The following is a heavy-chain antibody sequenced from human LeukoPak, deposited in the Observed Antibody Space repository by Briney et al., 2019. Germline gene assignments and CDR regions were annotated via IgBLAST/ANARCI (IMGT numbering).Heavy chain of an antibody. Sequence: GASVKVSCKASGYTFTSYGISWVRQAPGQGLEWMGWISAYNGNTNYAQKLQGRVTMTTDTSTSTAYMELRSLRSDATAVYYCARDIHIMMVAAPGEYWGQGSLVIVSS. CDR1: GYTFTSYG. J-gene: IGHJ4*02. D-gene: IGHD2-21*02. V-gene: IGHV1-18*01. CDR2: ISAYNGNT. CDR3: ARDIHIMMVAAPGEY.